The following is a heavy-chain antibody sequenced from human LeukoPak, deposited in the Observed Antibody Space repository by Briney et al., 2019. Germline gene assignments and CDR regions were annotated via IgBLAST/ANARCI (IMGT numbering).Heavy chain of an antibody. Sequence: ASVKVSCKASGYTFTGYYMHWVRQAPGQGLEWMGWINPNSGGTNYAQKFQGRVTMTRDTSISTAYMGLSRLRSDDTAVYYCARAGASSGWKGLNWFDPWGQGTLVTVSS. J-gene: IGHJ5*02. CDR1: GYTFTGYY. D-gene: IGHD6-19*01. CDR3: ARAGASSGWKGLNWFDP. V-gene: IGHV1-2*02. CDR2: INPNSGGT.